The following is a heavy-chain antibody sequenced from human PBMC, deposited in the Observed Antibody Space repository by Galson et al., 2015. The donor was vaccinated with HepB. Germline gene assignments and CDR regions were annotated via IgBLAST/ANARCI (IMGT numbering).Heavy chain of an antibody. D-gene: IGHD4-17*01. J-gene: IGHJ4*02. V-gene: IGHV3-30*04. Sequence: SLRLSCAASGFTFSSYAMHWVRQAPGKGLEWVAVISYDGSNKYYADSVKGRFTISRDNSKNTLYLQMNSLRAEDTAVYYCAPPVPFDYWGQGTLVTVSS. CDR1: GFTFSSYA. CDR3: APPVPFDY. CDR2: ISYDGSNK.